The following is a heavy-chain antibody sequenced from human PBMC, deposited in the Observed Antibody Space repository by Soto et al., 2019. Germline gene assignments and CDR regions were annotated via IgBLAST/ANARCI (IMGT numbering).Heavy chain of an antibody. CDR2: IYYSGST. J-gene: IGHJ4*02. CDR1: GGSISSGGYY. CDR3: ARDWCTNGVCRLDY. Sequence: QVQLQESGPGLVKPSQTLSLTCTVSGGSISSGGYYWSWIRQHPGKGLEWIGYIYYSGSTYYNPSLKSRVTISVDTSKNQFSLKLSSVTAADTDVYYCARDWCTNGVCRLDYWGQGTLVTVSS. V-gene: IGHV4-31*03. D-gene: IGHD2-8*01.